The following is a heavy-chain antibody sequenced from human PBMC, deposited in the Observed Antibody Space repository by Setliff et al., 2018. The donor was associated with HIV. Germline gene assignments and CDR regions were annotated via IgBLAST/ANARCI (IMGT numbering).Heavy chain of an antibody. Sequence: SETLSLTCSVSGVSMTNNYWTWIRQSPGKGLEWIGYVHYSGNTRYNPSLKSRVTISVDTSKNKFSLKLSSVTAADTAVYYCASEKVAWTVSDSFFEFWGQGVPVTVTS. CDR1: GVSMTNNY. D-gene: IGHD2-15*01. CDR3: ASEKVAWTVSDSFFEF. CDR2: VHYSGNT. V-gene: IGHV4-59*01. J-gene: IGHJ4*02.